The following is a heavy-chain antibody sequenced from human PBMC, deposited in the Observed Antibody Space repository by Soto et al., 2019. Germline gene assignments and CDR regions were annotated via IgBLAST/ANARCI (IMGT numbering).Heavy chain of an antibody. D-gene: IGHD3-22*01. CDR1: GGLFSSYP. CDR3: ARGGSGYTWFNEF. CDR2: IIPVFQTA. J-gene: IGHJ4*02. V-gene: IGHV1-69*01. Sequence: QEQLVQSGAEVKKPGSSVKVSCKASGGLFSSYPISWVRQVPGQGLEWMGGIIPVFQTAYYTQRLQGRVTIPADESTNTAYMELSSLRSEDTAIYYCARGGSGYTWFNEFWGQGTRVTVSS.